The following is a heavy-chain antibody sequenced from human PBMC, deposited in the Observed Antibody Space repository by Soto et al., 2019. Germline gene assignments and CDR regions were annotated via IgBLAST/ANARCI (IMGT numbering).Heavy chain of an antibody. Sequence: EVQLVESGGGLVQPGGSLKLSCAASGFTFSGSAMHWVSQASGKGLEWVGRIRSKANSYATAYAASVKGRFTISRDDSKNTAYLQINSLKTEDTAVYYCTRRGPAYCGGDCYSDFDYWGQGTLVTVSS. CDR2: IRSKANSYAT. CDR1: GFTFSGSA. V-gene: IGHV3-73*01. CDR3: TRRGPAYCGGDCYSDFDY. J-gene: IGHJ4*02. D-gene: IGHD2-21*01.